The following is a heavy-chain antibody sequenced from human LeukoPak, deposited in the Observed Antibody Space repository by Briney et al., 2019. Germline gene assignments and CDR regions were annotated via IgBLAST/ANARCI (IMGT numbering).Heavy chain of an antibody. V-gene: IGHV3-7*03. D-gene: IGHD5-18*01. CDR3: ASLDTAKQPLANH. CDR1: GLTVSNHW. CDR2: IREERGQE. J-gene: IGHJ5*02. Sequence: PGGSLRLSWVAFGLTVSNHWMSWVRQAPGKGLKWVANIREERGQEYYVDSVKGRFTISKNSAKNSLYLQMNTLRVEDTAMYYCASLDTAKQPLANHWGQGTLVTVSS.